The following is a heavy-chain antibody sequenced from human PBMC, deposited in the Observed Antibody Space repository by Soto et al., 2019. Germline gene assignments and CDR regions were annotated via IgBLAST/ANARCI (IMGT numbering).Heavy chain of an antibody. CDR1: GYTFTGYY. CDR2: INPNSGGT. J-gene: IGHJ6*01. Sequence: ASVKVSCKASGYTFTGYYMHWVRQAPGQGLEWMGWINPNSGGTNYAQKFQGWVTMNRDTSISTAYMELSRLRSDDTAVYYCARGTPVLNYGMDVWGQGTTVAVCS. CDR3: ARGTPVLNYGMDV. V-gene: IGHV1-2*04. D-gene: IGHD2-2*01.